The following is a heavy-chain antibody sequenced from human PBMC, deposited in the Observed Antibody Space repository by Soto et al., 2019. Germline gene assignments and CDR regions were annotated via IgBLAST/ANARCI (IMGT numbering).Heavy chain of an antibody. Sequence: GGSLRLSCAASGFTFSSYAMSWVRQAPGKGLEWVSAISGSGGSTYYADSVKGRFTISRDNSKNTLYLQMNSLRAEDTAVYYCAKVAAAVNWVGYYFDYWGQGTLVTVSS. V-gene: IGHV3-23*01. CDR1: GFTFSSYA. D-gene: IGHD6-13*01. J-gene: IGHJ4*02. CDR3: AKVAAAVNWVGYYFDY. CDR2: ISGSGGST.